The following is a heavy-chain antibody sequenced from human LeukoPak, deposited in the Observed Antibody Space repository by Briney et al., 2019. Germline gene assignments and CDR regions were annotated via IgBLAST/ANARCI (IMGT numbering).Heavy chain of an antibody. CDR1: GFTFNNYA. V-gene: IGHV3-33*01. J-gene: IGHJ5*02. CDR2: IWYDGSNK. Sequence: GRSLRLSCAASGFTFNNYAMHWVRQAPGKGLEWMTTIWYDGSNKYYGDSVKGRFTISRDNSKSTLYLQMNSLRAEDTAVYYCARDKGNHPYNWFDPWGQGTLVTVSS. D-gene: IGHD1-14*01. CDR3: ARDKGNHPYNWFDP.